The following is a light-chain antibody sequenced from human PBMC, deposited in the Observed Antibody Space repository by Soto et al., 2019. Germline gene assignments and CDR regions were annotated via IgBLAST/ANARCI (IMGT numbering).Light chain of an antibody. CDR1: SSDVGGYNY. Sequence: QSALTQPRAVSGSPGQSVTISCTGTSSDVGGYNYVSWYHQHPGKAPKLMIYDVSKRPSGVPGRFSGSKSGNTASLTISGLQAEDEADYYCCSYAGSYVFGTGTKVTVL. CDR3: CSYAGSYV. CDR2: DVS. V-gene: IGLV2-11*01. J-gene: IGLJ1*01.